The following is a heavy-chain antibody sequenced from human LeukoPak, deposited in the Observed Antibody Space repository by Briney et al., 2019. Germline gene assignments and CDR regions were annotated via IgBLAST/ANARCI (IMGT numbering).Heavy chain of an antibody. Sequence: GGSLRLSCAVSGFSVSSYGMSWVRQAPGKGLEWISAINLNGDTKYYAESVKGRFTISRDHSENTLYLQMNSLRTEDTAVYYCAQGYSSGWFPNWGQGSLVSVSS. CDR3: AQGYSSGWFPN. CDR1: GFSVSSYG. V-gene: IGHV3-23*01. D-gene: IGHD6-19*01. CDR2: INLNGDTK. J-gene: IGHJ4*02.